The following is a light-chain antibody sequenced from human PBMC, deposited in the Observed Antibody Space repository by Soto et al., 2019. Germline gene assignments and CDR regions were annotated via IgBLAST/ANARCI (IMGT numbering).Light chain of an antibody. V-gene: IGLV2-23*02. CDR2: EVN. J-gene: IGLJ1*01. Sequence: QSALTQPASVSGSPGQSITISCTGTSNDVGTYTLVSWYQQHPGKAPKLVIYEVNKRPAGVSKRFSGSRSGDTASLTISGLQAEDEADYYCSSYAGPITFYVFGTGTKLTVL. CDR3: SSYAGPITFYV. CDR1: SNDVGTYTL.